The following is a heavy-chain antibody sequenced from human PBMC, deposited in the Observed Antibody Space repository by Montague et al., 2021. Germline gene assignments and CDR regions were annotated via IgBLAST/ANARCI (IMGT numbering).Heavy chain of an antibody. D-gene: IGHD4-17*01. J-gene: IGHJ4*02. Sequence: TLSLTCSVSGGSISSGGFYWSWIRQHPGKGPEWIGYIYYSGSTYYNPSLKSRVTISVDTSQNQFSLNLNSVTAADTAVYYCARVGATVTAPFDFWGQGTLVTVSS. V-gene: IGHV4-31*03. CDR1: GGSISSGGFY. CDR3: ARVGATVTAPFDF. CDR2: IYYSGST.